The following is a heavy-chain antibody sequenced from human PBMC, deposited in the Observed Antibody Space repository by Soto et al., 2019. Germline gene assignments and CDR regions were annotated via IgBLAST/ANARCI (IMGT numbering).Heavy chain of an antibody. D-gene: IGHD3-10*01. CDR1: GYAFSFG. Sequence: ASVKVSCKASGYAFSFGFSWVRQAPGQGLEWMGWISASDGSTNSAQKFRGRISLTTDTSTNTAYLDLLSLTSDDRAVYFCATYYFEGGSYYRCDNWGQGTLVTVSS. CDR2: ISASDGST. CDR3: ATYYFEGGSYYRCDN. J-gene: IGHJ4*02. V-gene: IGHV1-18*01.